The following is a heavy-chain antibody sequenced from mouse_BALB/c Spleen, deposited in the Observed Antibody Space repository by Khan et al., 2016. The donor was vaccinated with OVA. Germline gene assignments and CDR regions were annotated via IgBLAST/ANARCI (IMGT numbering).Heavy chain of an antibody. CDR3: ARTHER. V-gene: IGHV1-4*01. J-gene: IGHJ2*01. CDR2: INPSSGYT. CDR1: GYTFTSYT. Sequence: QIQFVPSGAELARPGASVKMSCKASGYTFTSYTMHWVKQRPGQGLEWIGYINPSSGYTKYNQKFKDKATLTADKSSSTAYMQLSSLTSEDSAGDDGARTHERGGQGNNLTV.